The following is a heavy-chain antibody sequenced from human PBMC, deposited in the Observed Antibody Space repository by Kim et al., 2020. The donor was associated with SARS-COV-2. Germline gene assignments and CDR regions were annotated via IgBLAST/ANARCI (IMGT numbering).Heavy chain of an antibody. J-gene: IGHJ4*02. Sequence: GGTIDYAAPVNGRFTISRDDSKNTVYLQMTSLKTEDTAVYYCTTDLSGGYWGQGTLVTVSS. CDR2: GGTI. V-gene: IGHV3-15*01. D-gene: IGHD6-19*01. CDR3: TTDLSGGY.